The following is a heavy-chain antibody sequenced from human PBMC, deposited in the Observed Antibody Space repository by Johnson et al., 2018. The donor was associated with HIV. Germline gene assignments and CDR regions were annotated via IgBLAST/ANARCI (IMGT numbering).Heavy chain of an antibody. J-gene: IGHJ3*02. CDR3: ARKFPDAFDI. V-gene: IGHV3-30*02. CDR1: GFTFSSYG. Sequence: VQLVESGGGVVQTGGSLRLSCAASGFTFSSYGMHWVRQAPGKGLAWVAFIRYDGSNKYYVDSVKGRFTISRDNAKNSLYLQMNSLRAEDTAVYYCARKFPDAFDIWGQGTMVTVSS. CDR2: IRYDGSNK.